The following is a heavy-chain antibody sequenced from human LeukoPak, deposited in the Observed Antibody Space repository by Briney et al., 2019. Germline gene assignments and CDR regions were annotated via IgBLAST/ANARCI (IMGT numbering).Heavy chain of an antibody. CDR1: GGSISSGGYC. J-gene: IGHJ3*02. D-gene: IGHD1-1*01. Sequence: SETLSLTCTVSGGSISSGGYCWSWIRQHPGKGLEWIGYIYYSGSTYYNPSLKSRVTISVDTSKNQFSLKLSSVTAADTAVYYCAREAKKRAFDIWGQGTMVTVSS. CDR2: IYYSGST. CDR3: AREAKKRAFDI. V-gene: IGHV4-31*03.